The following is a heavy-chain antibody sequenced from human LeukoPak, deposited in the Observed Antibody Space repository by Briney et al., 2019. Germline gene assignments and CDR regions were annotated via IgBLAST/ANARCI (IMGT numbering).Heavy chain of an antibody. CDR3: AREYRHQPD. D-gene: IGHD5-12*01. Sequence: GASVKLSCKASGYTFTIYDINWLRQASGQGLEWMGCMNPNSSNTGYTQKFPGRVTMTWDTSITTSYMELSSLRYEDTAVYYCAREYRHQPDWGQGTLVTVSS. V-gene: IGHV1-8*01. CDR1: GYTFTIYD. CDR2: MNPNSSNT. J-gene: IGHJ4*02.